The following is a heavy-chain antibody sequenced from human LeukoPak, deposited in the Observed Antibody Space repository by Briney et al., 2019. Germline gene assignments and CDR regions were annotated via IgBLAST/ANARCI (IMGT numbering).Heavy chain of an antibody. V-gene: IGHV3-64D*09. D-gene: IGHD6-13*01. CDR2: ITGTGDST. Sequence: GGSLRLSCSASGLTFSNYAMHWVRQAPGKGLEHVSAITGTGDSTYYADSVKGRFTISRDNTKNTLYLQMSSLRTEDTAVYYCAKDLYSNSWYYFDYWGQGTLVTVSS. CDR3: AKDLYSNSWYYFDY. CDR1: GLTFSNYA. J-gene: IGHJ4*02.